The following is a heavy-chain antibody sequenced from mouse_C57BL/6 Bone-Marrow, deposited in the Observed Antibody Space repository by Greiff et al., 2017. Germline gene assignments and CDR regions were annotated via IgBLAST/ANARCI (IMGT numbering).Heavy chain of an antibody. D-gene: IGHD3-2*02. Sequence: VKRMESGAELARPGASVKLSCKASGYTFTSYGISWVKQRTGQGLEWIGEIYPRSGNTYYNEKFKGKATLTADKSSSTAYMELRSLTSEDSAVYFCARWGRQLRLPLGDYWGQGTTLTVSS. CDR2: IYPRSGNT. CDR3: ARWGRQLRLPLGDY. J-gene: IGHJ2*01. CDR1: GYTFTSYG. V-gene: IGHV1-81*01.